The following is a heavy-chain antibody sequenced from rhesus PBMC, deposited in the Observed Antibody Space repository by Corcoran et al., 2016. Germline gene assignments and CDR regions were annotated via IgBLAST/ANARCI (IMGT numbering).Heavy chain of an antibody. D-gene: IGHD6-31*01. CDR2: IFGSIGST. V-gene: IGHV4S7*01. Sequence: QLQLQESGPGLVKPSETLSLTCAVSGGSISGGYGWSWIRQPPGKGLEWIGHIFGSIGSTYYNPSLNSRVTLSTDPSKNKFSLKLSSVTAADTAVYYCARESSSGHYFDYWGQGVLVTVSS. CDR1: GGSISGGYG. J-gene: IGHJ4*01. CDR3: ARESSSGHYFDY.